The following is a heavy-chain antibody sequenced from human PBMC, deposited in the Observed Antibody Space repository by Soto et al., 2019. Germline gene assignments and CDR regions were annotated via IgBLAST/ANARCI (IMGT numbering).Heavy chain of an antibody. CDR2: VIPMLRMS. Sequence: QVQLVHSGAEVRQPGSSVKVSCTASGDTFNFYTISWVRQAPGQVLEWMGRVIPMLRMSNSAQKFQGRVTISSDKSTSTAYMALSSLRSDDTAVYYCATSYGSGSTHCDYWCQGTLVTVSS. J-gene: IGHJ4*02. CDR3: ATSYGSGSTHCDY. CDR1: GDTFNFYT. D-gene: IGHD3-10*01. V-gene: IGHV1-69*02.